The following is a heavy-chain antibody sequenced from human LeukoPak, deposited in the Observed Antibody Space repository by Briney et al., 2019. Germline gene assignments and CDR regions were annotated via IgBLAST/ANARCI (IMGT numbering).Heavy chain of an antibody. D-gene: IGHD5-24*01. V-gene: IGHV3-30*03. Sequence: GGSLRLSCAASGFTFSSYGMHWVRQAPGKGLEWVAVISYDGSNKYYADSVKGRFTISRDNSKNTLYLQMNSLRAEDTAVYYCARSRDGYKDFDYWGQGTLVTVSS. CDR3: ARSRDGYKDFDY. J-gene: IGHJ4*02. CDR2: ISYDGSNK. CDR1: GFTFSSYG.